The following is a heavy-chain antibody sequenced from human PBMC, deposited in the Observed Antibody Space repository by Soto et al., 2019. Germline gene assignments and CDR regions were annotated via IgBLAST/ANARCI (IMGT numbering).Heavy chain of an antibody. D-gene: IGHD3-16*01. CDR1: AYSFTRYG. CDR3: AMVDVYVTPSPQDV. CDR2: INTYNGNT. V-gene: IGHV1-18*01. J-gene: IGHJ6*02. Sequence: ASVKVSCKASAYSFTRYGIAWARQAPGQGLEWMGWINTYNGNTNYAQNLQGRVTLTTDTPTSTAYMELTSLRSNDTAIYYCAMVDVYVTPSPQDVWGQGTTVTVSS.